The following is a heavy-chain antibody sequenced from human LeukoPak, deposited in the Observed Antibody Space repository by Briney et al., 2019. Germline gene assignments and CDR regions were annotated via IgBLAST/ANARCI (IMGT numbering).Heavy chain of an antibody. CDR1: GFTVSSSY. Sequence: GGSLRLSCAASGFTVSSSYMSWVRQAPGKGLEWISVIYSSGSTYYADSVKGRFTTSRDNSKNTLFLQMNSLRAEDTAVYYCARDAGFRGTPDYWGQGTLVTASS. D-gene: IGHD2-15*01. CDR3: ARDAGFRGTPDY. CDR2: IYSSGST. J-gene: IGHJ4*02. V-gene: IGHV3-66*01.